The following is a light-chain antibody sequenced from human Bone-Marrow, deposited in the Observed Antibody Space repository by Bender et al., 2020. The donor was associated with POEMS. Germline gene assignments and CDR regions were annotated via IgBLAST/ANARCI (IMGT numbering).Light chain of an antibody. Sequence: QSALTQPASVSGSPGQSITISCTGTSSDVGNYKLVSWYQQHPGKAPKLIIYDVTKRPSGVPDRFSGSKSGNTASLTISGLQAEDEADYYCCSYGGSYVFGTGTKVTVL. CDR2: DVT. CDR3: CSYGGSYV. J-gene: IGLJ1*01. V-gene: IGLV2-23*02. CDR1: SSDVGNYKL.